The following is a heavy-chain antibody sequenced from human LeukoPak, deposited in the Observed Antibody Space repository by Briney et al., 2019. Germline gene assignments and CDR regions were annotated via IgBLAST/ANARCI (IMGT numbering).Heavy chain of an antibody. J-gene: IGHJ4*02. CDR1: GGSISSYY. V-gene: IGHV4-59*12. CDR3: ATSSGWYEY. CDR2: IYYSGTT. Sequence: SETLSLTCTVSGGSISSYYWSWIRQPPGKGLEWIGHIYYSGTTNYNPSLKSRVTISVDTSKNQFSLKLSSVTAADTAVYYCATSSGWYEYWGQGTLVTVSS. D-gene: IGHD6-19*01.